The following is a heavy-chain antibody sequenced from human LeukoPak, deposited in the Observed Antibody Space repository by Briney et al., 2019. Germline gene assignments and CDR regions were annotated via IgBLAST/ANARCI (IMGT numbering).Heavy chain of an antibody. V-gene: IGHV3-23*01. CDR3: AKGIYSSGWSYFDY. J-gene: IGHJ4*01. D-gene: IGHD6-19*01. Sequence: GGSLRLSCAASGFTFSNSAMSWVRQAPGKGLEWVSTLSGSGITTYYADSVKGRFTISRDSSKNTLYLQMNSLRAEDTAVYYCAKGIYSSGWSYFDYWGHGTLVTVSS. CDR2: LSGSGITT. CDR1: GFTFSNSA.